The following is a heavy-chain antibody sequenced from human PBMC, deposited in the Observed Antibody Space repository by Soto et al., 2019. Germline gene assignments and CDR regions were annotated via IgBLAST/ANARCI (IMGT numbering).Heavy chain of an antibody. Sequence: SGPTLVNPTQTLTLTFTFSGFSLSTLGTCVTWIRQPPGKALEWLALINWDNNEYYTTSLKTRLTISRDTSKNQVVLTMTNVDPVDTATYYCARIPHYSDSYYMDYWGQGTLVTVSS. V-gene: IGHV2-70*01. D-gene: IGHD2-21*01. CDR2: INWDNNE. CDR3: ARIPHYSDSYYMDY. J-gene: IGHJ4*02. CDR1: GFSLSTLGTC.